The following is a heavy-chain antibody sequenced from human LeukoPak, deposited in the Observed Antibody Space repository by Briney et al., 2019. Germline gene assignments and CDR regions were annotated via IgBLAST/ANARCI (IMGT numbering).Heavy chain of an antibody. D-gene: IGHD2-15*01. CDR3: ARAPEDYDAFDI. Sequence: PSQTLSLTCTVSGGSISSGSYYWSWIRQPAGKGLEWIGRIYTSGSTNYNPSLKSRVTISVDTSKNQSSLKLSSVTAADTAVYYCARAPEDYDAFDIWGQGTMVTVSS. CDR1: GGSISSGSYY. CDR2: IYTSGST. J-gene: IGHJ3*02. V-gene: IGHV4-61*02.